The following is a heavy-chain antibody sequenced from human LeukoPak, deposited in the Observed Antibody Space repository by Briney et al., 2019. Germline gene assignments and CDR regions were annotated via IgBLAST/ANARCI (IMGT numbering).Heavy chain of an antibody. Sequence: GASVKVSCNASGYTFTSYAINWVRQATGQGLEWMGWMNPNSGNTGYAQKFQGRVTITRNTSISTAYMELSSLRSEDTAVYYCAIGYSSSWYGYYYYMDVWGKGTTVTVSS. CDR2: MNPNSGNT. CDR1: GYTFTSYA. D-gene: IGHD6-13*01. V-gene: IGHV1-8*03. J-gene: IGHJ6*03. CDR3: AIGYSSSWYGYYYYMDV.